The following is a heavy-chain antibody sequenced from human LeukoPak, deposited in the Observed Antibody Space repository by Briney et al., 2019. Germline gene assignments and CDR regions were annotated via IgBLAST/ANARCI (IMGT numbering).Heavy chain of an antibody. CDR1: GFTFDDYA. Sequence: PGGSLRLSCAASGFTFDDYAMHWVRQAPGKGLEWVPGISWNSGSIGYADSVKGRFTISRDNAKNSLYLQMNSLRAEDTALYYCAKDSTSDTAMGFGAFDIWGQGTMVTVSS. V-gene: IGHV3-9*01. J-gene: IGHJ3*02. D-gene: IGHD5-18*01. CDR2: ISWNSGSI. CDR3: AKDSTSDTAMGFGAFDI.